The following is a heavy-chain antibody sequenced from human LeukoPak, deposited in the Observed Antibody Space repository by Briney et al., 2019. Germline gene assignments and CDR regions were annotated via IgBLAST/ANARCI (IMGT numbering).Heavy chain of an antibody. CDR1: GGPISSYY. Sequence: KPSETLSLTCTVSGGPISSYYWSWIRQPPGKGLEWIGYIYYSGSTNYNPSLKSRVTISVDTSKNQFSLKLSSVTAADTAVYYCARDNSAWYAGTYYYYYGMDVWGQGTTVTVSS. V-gene: IGHV4-59*01. D-gene: IGHD6-19*01. CDR3: ARDNSAWYAGTYYYYYGMDV. J-gene: IGHJ6*02. CDR2: IYYSGST.